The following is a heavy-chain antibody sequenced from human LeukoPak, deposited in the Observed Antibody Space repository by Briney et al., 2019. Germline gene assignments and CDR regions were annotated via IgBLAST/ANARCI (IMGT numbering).Heavy chain of an antibody. CDR1: GYSISSGYY. D-gene: IGHD6-19*01. CDR2: IYHSGST. J-gene: IGHJ4*02. Sequence: SETLSLTCTVSGYSISSGYYWGWIRQPPGKGLEWIGSIYHSGSTNYNPSLKSRVTISVDTSKNQFSLKLSSVTAADTAVYYCASEAGSHKLLYYFDYWGQGTLVTVSS. CDR3: ASEAGSHKLLYYFDY. V-gene: IGHV4-38-2*02.